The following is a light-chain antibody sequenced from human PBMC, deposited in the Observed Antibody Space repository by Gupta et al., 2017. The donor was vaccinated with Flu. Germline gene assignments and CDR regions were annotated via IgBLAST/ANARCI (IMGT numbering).Light chain of an antibody. J-gene: IGLJ2*01. CDR1: SSDVGGYNY. Sequence: QSALTQPRSVSGSPGQSVTISCTGASSDVGGYNYVSWYQQHPGKAPKLMISEVIKRPSGVPDRFSGSKSGNTASLTISGLQAEDEADYYCSSYAGPNTLWIFGGGTKLTVL. V-gene: IGLV2-11*01. CDR2: EVI. CDR3: SSYAGPNTLWI.